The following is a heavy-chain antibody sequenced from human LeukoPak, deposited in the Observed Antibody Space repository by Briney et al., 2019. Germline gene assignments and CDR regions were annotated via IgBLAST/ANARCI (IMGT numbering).Heavy chain of an antibody. CDR2: IYTSGST. CDR1: GGSISNGSYY. V-gene: IGHV4-61*02. J-gene: IGHJ5*02. CDR3: ARVGDCSVDSNCYHFADWFDP. D-gene: IGHD2-15*01. Sequence: PSETLSLTCTVSGGSISNGSYYWSWIRQPAGKGLEWIGRIYTSGSTNYNPSLTSRVTISVDPPKNQFSLKLSSVTATDTAVYYCARVGDCSVDSNCYHFADWFDPWGQGTLVTVSS.